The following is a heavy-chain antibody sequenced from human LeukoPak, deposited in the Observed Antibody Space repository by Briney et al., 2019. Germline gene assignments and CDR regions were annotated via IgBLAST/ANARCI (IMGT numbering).Heavy chain of an antibody. CDR1: GFTFSSYS. D-gene: IGHD2-2*01. CDR3: ARVWGCSSTSCYDAFDI. Sequence: GGSLRLSCAASGFTFSSYSMNWVRQAPGKGLEWVSSIRSSSSYIYYADSVKGRFTISRDNAKNSLYLQMNSLRAEDTAVYYCARVWGCSSTSCYDAFDIWGQGTMVTVSS. V-gene: IGHV3-21*01. CDR2: IRSSSSYI. J-gene: IGHJ3*02.